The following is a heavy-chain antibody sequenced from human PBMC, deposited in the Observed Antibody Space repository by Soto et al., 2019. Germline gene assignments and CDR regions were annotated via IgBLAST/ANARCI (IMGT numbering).Heavy chain of an antibody. CDR3: ALGTEITFAMDV. CDR2: ISKTSSAF. D-gene: IGHD3-16*01. CDR1: GITFEYYD. J-gene: IGHJ6*02. V-gene: IGHV3-48*02. Sequence: GGSLRLSCAASGITFEYYDMNWVRQAPGKGLEWIAYISKTSSAFYYADSVEGRFTISRDNAKNSLYLQMNSLRDDDMAIYYCALGTEITFAMDVWGQGTTVTVSS.